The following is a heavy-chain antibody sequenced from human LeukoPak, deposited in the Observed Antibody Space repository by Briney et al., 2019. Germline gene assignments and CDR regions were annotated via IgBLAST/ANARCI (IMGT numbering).Heavy chain of an antibody. Sequence: ASVKVSCKASGYTFTSHVINWVRQAPGQGLEWMGWINPNSGGTNYAQKFQGRVTMIRDTSISTAYMELSRLRSDDTAVYYCATSGSYYIYDYWGQGTLVTVSS. CDR2: INPNSGGT. CDR3: ATSGSYYIYDY. CDR1: GYTFTSHV. D-gene: IGHD1-26*01. V-gene: IGHV1-2*02. J-gene: IGHJ4*02.